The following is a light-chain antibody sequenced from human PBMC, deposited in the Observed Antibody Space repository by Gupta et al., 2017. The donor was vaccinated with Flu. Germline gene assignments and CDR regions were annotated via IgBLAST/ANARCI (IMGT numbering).Light chain of an antibody. J-gene: IGKJ1*01. CDR2: GAS. CDR3: QQYGSSPGT. V-gene: IGKV3-20*01. Sequence: EIALTQSPGTLSLSPGERATLSCRASQSVSSSYLAWYQQKPGQAPRLLIYGASSRATGIPDRFSGSGSGTDFTLTISRLEPVDFAVYYCQQYGSSPGTFGQGTKVEIK. CDR1: QSVSSSY.